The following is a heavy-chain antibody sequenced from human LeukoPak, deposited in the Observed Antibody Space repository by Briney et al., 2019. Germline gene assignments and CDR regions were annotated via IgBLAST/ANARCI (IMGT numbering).Heavy chain of an antibody. J-gene: IGHJ4*02. D-gene: IGHD3-10*01. CDR2: IYTSGST. V-gene: IGHV4-4*07. CDR1: GGSISSYY. CDR3: ARDPYGPGSLFDY. Sequence: SETLSLTCTVSGGSISSYYWSWIRHSAGKGLEWIGRIYTSGSTHYNPSLKSRVTMSVDTSKNQFSLKLTSVTPADTAVYYCARDPYGPGSLFDYWGQGTLVTVSS.